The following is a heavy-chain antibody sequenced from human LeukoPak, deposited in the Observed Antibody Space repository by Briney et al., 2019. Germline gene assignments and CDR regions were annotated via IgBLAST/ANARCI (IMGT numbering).Heavy chain of an antibody. D-gene: IGHD4-11*01. CDR1: GGTFSSYA. V-gene: IGHV1-69*13. CDR3: ARSWYQVTTFYYYGMDV. CDR2: IIPIFGTA. Sequence: SVKVSCKASGGTFSSYAISWVRQAPGQGLEWMGGIIPIFGTANYAQKFQGRVTITADESTSTAYMELSSLRSEDTAVYYCARSWYQVTTFYYYGMDVWGRGTTVTVSS. J-gene: IGHJ6*02.